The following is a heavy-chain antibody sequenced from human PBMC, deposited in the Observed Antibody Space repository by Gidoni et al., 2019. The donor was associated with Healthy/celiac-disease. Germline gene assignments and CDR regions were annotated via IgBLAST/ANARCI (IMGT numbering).Heavy chain of an antibody. Sequence: QVQLQQWGAGLLKPSETLSLTCAVYGGSFSGYYWSWIRQPQGKGLEWIGEINHSGSTNYNPSLKSRVNISVDTSKNQFSLKLSSVTAADTAVYYCARSGITGDDYGDYDWFDPWGQGTLVTVSS. J-gene: IGHJ5*02. D-gene: IGHD4-17*01. CDR1: GGSFSGYY. CDR3: ARSGITGDDYGDYDWFDP. V-gene: IGHV4-34*01. CDR2: INHSGST.